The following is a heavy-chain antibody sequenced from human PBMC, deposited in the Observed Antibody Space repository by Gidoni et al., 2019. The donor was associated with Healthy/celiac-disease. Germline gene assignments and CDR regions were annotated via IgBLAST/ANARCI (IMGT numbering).Heavy chain of an antibody. D-gene: IGHD7-27*01. Sequence: QLQLQESGSGLVKPSQTLSLTCAVSGGSISSGGYSWSWLRQPPGTGLEWIGYIYHSGSTYYNPSLKSRVTISVDRSKNQFSLKLSSVTAADTAVYYCARSSNWGMVGSDPYYFDYWGQGTLVTVSS. CDR3: ARSSNWGMVGSDPYYFDY. V-gene: IGHV4-30-2*01. CDR2: IYHSGST. J-gene: IGHJ4*02. CDR1: GGSISSGGYS.